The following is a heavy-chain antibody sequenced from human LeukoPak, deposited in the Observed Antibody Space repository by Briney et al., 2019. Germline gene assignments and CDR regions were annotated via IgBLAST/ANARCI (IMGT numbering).Heavy chain of an antibody. CDR1: GFTFSSHS. J-gene: IGHJ4*02. CDR2: ISSSSSTI. Sequence: PGGSLRLSRAASGFTFSSHSMNWVRQAPGKGLEWVSYISSSSSTIYYADSVKGRFTISRDNAKNSLYLQMNSLRAEDTAVYYCARGAYYHEDWGQGTLVTVSS. V-gene: IGHV3-48*01. D-gene: IGHD3-3*02. CDR3: ARGAYYHED.